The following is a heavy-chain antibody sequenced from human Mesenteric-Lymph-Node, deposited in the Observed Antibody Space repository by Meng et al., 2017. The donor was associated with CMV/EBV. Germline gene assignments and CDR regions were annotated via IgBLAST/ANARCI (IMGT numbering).Heavy chain of an antibody. V-gene: IGHV4-61*01. CDR3: AREGSSVIRGIDRHEEFDP. CDR2: IHYSGST. CDR1: SGRYY. Sequence: SGRYYWTWIRQPPGRGLEWIGYIHYSGSTNYNPSLKSRVTISIDTSKNQFSLRLSSVTAADTAVYYCAREGSSVIRGIDRHEEFDPWGQGTLVTVSS. D-gene: IGHD3-10*01. J-gene: IGHJ5*02.